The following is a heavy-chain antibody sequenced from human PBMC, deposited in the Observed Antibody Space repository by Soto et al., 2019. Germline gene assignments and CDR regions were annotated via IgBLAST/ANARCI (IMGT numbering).Heavy chain of an antibody. D-gene: IGHD5-18*01. Sequence: SETLSLTCAVSGGSISSGGYSWSWIRQPPGKGLEWIGYIYHSGSTYYNPSLKSRVTISVDTSKNQFSLKLSSVTAADTAVYYCASSGYSYGYYGMDVWGQGTTVTVSS. CDR3: ASSGYSYGYYGMDV. V-gene: IGHV4-30-2*01. CDR1: GGSISSGGYS. CDR2: IYHSGST. J-gene: IGHJ6*02.